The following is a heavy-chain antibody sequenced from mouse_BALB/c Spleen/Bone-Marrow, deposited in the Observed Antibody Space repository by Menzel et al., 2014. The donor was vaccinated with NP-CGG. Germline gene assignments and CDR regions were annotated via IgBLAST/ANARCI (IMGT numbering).Heavy chain of an antibody. J-gene: IGHJ2*01. CDR2: INPSNGRT. Sequence: VQLQQSGAELVKPGASVKLSCKASGYTFTSYWMHWAKQRPGQGLEWIGEINPSNGRTNYNEKFKSKATLTVDKSSSTAYMQLSSPTSEDSAVYYCARRATTVVATDYWGQGTTLTVSS. CDR1: GYTFTSYW. CDR3: ARRATTVVATDY. D-gene: IGHD1-1*01. V-gene: IGHV1S81*02.